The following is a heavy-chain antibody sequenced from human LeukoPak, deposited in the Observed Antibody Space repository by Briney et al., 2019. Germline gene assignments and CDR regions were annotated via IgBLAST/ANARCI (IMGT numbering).Heavy chain of an antibody. CDR2: IYYNGNT. D-gene: IGHD3-22*01. Sequence: PSETLSLTCTVSGASISSSYWSWIPQPPGKRLEWIGYIYYNGNTNSNPSLKSRVTISADTSKNRFSLKLSSVTAADTAIYYCVRGNYDNRGYSNAFDIWGQGTMVTVSS. J-gene: IGHJ3*02. CDR1: GASISSSY. V-gene: IGHV4-59*01. CDR3: VRGNYDNRGYSNAFDI.